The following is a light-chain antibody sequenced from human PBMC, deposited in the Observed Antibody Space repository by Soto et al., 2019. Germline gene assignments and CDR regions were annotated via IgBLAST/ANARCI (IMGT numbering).Light chain of an antibody. CDR2: EVS. CDR1: SSDVGGYKF. V-gene: IGLV2-14*01. Sequence: QSALTQPASVSGSPGQSITISCTGTSSDVGGYKFVSWYQQHPGKAPKLMIYEVSNRPSGVSNRFSGSKSGNTASLTISGFQAEDEADYYCSSYTTSSTRVFGGGTQLTVL. CDR3: SSYTTSSTRV. J-gene: IGLJ3*02.